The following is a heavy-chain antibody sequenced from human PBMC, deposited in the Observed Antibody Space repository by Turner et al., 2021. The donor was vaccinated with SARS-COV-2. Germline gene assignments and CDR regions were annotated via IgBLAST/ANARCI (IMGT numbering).Heavy chain of an antibody. J-gene: IGHJ6*02. V-gene: IGHV3-30*18. CDR2: ISYDGSNK. Sequence: QVQLVESGGGVVQPGRSLRLSCAASGFTFSSSGMHWVRQAPGKGLEWVAVISYDGSNKYYADSVKGRFTISRDNSKNTLYLQMNSLRAEDTAVYYCAKVSPNRGLRPYYYYYGMDVWGQGTTVTVSS. D-gene: IGHD5-12*01. CDR3: AKVSPNRGLRPYYYYYGMDV. CDR1: GFTFSSSG.